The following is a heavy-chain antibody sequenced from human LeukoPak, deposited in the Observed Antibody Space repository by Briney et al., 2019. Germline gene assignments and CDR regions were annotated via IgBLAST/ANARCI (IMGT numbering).Heavy chain of an antibody. D-gene: IGHD6-13*01. CDR2: ISSSSSYI. CDR3: ARGQGSSYLNNWFDP. Sequence: PGGSLRLSCAASGFTFSSYWMHWVRQAPGKGLEWVSSISSSSSYIYYADSVKGRFTISRDNAKNSLYLQMNSLRAEDTAVYYCARGQGSSYLNNWFDPWGQGTLVTVSS. J-gene: IGHJ5*02. CDR1: GFTFSSYW. V-gene: IGHV3-21*01.